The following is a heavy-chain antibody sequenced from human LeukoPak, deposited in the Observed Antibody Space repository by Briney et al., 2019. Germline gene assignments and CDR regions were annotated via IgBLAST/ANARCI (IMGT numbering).Heavy chain of an antibody. Sequence: GGSLRLSFAASGFTFSSYAMSCVRQAPGKTVECVSAISGSGGSILCADSVKGRFTISRDIYKNTLYLQMNSLRAEDTAVYYCANVLVVYANDAFDIWGQGTMVTVSS. CDR2: ISGSGGSI. V-gene: IGHV3-23*01. CDR3: ANVLVVYANDAFDI. CDR1: GFTFSSYA. D-gene: IGHD2-8*02. J-gene: IGHJ3*02.